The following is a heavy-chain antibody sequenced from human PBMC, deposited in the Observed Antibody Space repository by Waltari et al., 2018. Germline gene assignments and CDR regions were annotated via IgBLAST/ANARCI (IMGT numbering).Heavy chain of an antibody. CDR3: ARDPKAGTTGFDY. D-gene: IGHD1-1*01. V-gene: IGHV3-33*01. J-gene: IGHJ4*02. CDR2: IWYDGSNK. CDR1: GVTFGSYG. Sequence: QVQRVESGGGVGQPGRSLRLSGAASGVTFGSYGGAWGRQAPGKGVEWVAVIWYDGSNKYYADSVKGRFTISRDNSKNTLYLQMNSLRAEDTAVYYCARDPKAGTTGFDYWGQGTLVTVSS.